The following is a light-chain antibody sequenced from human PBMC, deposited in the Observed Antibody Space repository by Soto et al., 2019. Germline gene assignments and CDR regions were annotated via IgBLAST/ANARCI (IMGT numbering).Light chain of an antibody. Sequence: TQSPSSLSASVGDRVTITCRASQGISNYLAWYQQKPGQAPRLLIYGAFNRATGIPARFSGSGSGTDFTLTISSLEPEDSAIYYCQQRNIWPPVTFGQGTRLEIK. CDR3: QQRNIWPPVT. CDR1: QGISNY. CDR2: GAF. J-gene: IGKJ5*01. V-gene: IGKV3-11*01.